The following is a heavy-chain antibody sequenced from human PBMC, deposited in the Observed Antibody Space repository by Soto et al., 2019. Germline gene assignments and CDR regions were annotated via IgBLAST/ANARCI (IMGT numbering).Heavy chain of an antibody. J-gene: IGHJ4*02. CDR1: GGIGSYS. CDR2: IYYSGST. D-gene: IGHD3-22*01. V-gene: IGHV4-59*01. Sequence: GGIGSYSRIPSSASTGKGLEWIGYIYYSGSTNYNPSLKSRVTISVDTSKNQFSLKLSSVTDADTAVYYCERFLEYYDSSRYDYFDYWGQGTLVTV. CDR3: ERFLEYYDSSRYDYFDY.